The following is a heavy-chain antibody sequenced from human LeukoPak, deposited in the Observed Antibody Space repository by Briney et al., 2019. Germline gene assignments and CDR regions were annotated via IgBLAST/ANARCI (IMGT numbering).Heavy chain of an antibody. Sequence: PGGSLRFSCAASGFTFSSYWMTWVRQAPGKGLEWVANIKQDGSEKYYVDSVRGRITISRDNAKNSLYLQMNSLRAEDTAVYYCARTHPFDYWGQGTLVTVSS. CDR3: ARTHPFDY. CDR1: GFTFSSYW. V-gene: IGHV3-7*03. J-gene: IGHJ4*02. CDR2: IKQDGSEK.